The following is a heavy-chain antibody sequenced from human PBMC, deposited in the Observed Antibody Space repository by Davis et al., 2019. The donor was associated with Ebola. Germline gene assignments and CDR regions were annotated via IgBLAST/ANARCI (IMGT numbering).Heavy chain of an antibody. CDR3: ARRTLYNWDLTD. D-gene: IGHD1-7*01. CDR2: IYPGDSDT. J-gene: IGHJ4*02. CDR1: GYSLTSYW. Sequence: ESPKTPRNGPGYSLTSYWLGRVRQMPGKGLELMGIIYPGDSDTRYSPSFQGQVTISADKSISTAYLQWSSLKASDTAMYYCARRTLYNWDLTDWGQGTLVTVSS. V-gene: IGHV5-51*01.